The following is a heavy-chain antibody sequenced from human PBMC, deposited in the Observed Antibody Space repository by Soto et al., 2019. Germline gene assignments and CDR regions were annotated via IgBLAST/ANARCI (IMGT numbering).Heavy chain of an antibody. CDR1: GGTFSSYA. V-gene: IGHV1-69*13. CDR3: ARGSSPCEVVVVPAATPRGGYFDY. J-gene: IGHJ4*02. CDR2: IIPIFGTA. Sequence: SVKVSCKASGGTFSSYAISWVRQAPGQGLEWMGGIIPIFGTANYAQKFQGRVTITADESTSTAYMELSSLRSEDTAVYYCARGSSPCEVVVVPAATPRGGYFDYWGQGTLVTVSS. D-gene: IGHD2-2*01.